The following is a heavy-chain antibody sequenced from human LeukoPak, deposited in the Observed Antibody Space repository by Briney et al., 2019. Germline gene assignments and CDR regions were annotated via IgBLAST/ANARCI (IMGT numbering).Heavy chain of an antibody. D-gene: IGHD2-2*02. CDR1: GYTFTSYG. V-gene: IGHV1-18*01. J-gene: IGHJ5*02. Sequence: GASVKVSCKASGYTFTSYGISWVRQAPGQGLEWMGWISAYNGDTNYAQNFQGRVTMTTDTSTDTAYMELRSLRSDDSAVYYCARDGLSYTNPNNWFDPWGQGTLVTVSS. CDR2: ISAYNGDT. CDR3: ARDGLSYTNPNNWFDP.